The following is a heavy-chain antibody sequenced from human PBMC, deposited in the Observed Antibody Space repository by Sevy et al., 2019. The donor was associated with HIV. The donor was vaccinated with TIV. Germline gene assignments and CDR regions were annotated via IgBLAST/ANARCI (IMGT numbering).Heavy chain of an antibody. J-gene: IGHJ3*02. V-gene: IGHV1-24*01. Sequence: ASVKVSCKVSGYTLTELSMHWVRQAPGKGLEWMGGFDPEDGETIYAQKFQGRVTMTEDTSTDTAYMELSSLRSEDTVVYYCATGLSSGWYNAFDIWGQGTMVTVSS. CDR3: ATGLSSGWYNAFDI. D-gene: IGHD6-19*01. CDR2: FDPEDGET. CDR1: GYTLTELS.